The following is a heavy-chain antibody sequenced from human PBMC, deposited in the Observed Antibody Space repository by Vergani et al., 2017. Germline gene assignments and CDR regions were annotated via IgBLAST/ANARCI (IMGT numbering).Heavy chain of an antibody. Sequence: EVQVVESGGGLVQPGGSLRLSCAASGFLFSDHYMDWARQAPRKGLEWVGRIRNKANEYTTQYAASVKGRFTISRDDSKSYLYLQMNSLQTEDTALYYCVRVKGSNWNDHLYDIWGQGTLVTVSS. J-gene: IGHJ3*02. CDR3: VRVKGSNWNDHLYDI. CDR1: GFLFSDHY. D-gene: IGHD1-1*01. V-gene: IGHV3-72*01. CDR2: IRNKANEYTT.